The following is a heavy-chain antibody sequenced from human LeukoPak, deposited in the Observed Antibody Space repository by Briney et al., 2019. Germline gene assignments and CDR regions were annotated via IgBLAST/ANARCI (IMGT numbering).Heavy chain of an antibody. CDR2: ISGSDGST. V-gene: IGHV3-23*01. J-gene: IGHJ4*02. CDR3: ATQWELHPAF. Sequence: GGSLRLSCAASGFTFSSYAMSWVRQAPGKGPEWVSAISGSDGSTYYADSVKGRFTISRDNSKNTLYLQMNSLRAEDTAVYYCATQWELHPAFWGQGTLVTVSS. D-gene: IGHD1-26*01. CDR1: GFTFSSYA.